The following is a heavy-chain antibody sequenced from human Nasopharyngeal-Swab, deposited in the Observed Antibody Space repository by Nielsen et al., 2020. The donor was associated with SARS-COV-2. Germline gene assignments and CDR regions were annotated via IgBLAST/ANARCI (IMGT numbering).Heavy chain of an antibody. V-gene: IGHV3-48*01. CDR1: GFTFSSYS. J-gene: IGHJ6*03. CDR3: ARQPYYYYYYLDV. Sequence: GESLKISCAASGFTFSSYSMNWVRQAPGKGLEWVSYISSSSSTIYYADSVKGRFTISRDNAKNSLYLQMNSLRAEDTAVYYCARQPYYYYYYLDVWGKGTTVTVSS. D-gene: IGHD6-13*01. CDR2: ISSSSSTI.